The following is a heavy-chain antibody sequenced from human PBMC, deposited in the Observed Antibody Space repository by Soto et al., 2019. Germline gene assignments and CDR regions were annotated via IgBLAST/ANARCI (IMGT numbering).Heavy chain of an antibody. V-gene: IGHV1-69*01. CDR1: GGTFSSYA. CDR2: IIPIFGTA. D-gene: IGHD2-15*01. Sequence: QVQLVQSGAEVKKPGSSVKVSCKASGGTFSSYAISWVRQAPGQGLEWMGGIIPIFGTANYAQKFQGRVTITAAESTSTAYMELSSLRSEDTAVYYCTHSGGPTYYWYFDLWGRGTLVTVSS. J-gene: IGHJ2*01. CDR3: THSGGPTYYWYFDL.